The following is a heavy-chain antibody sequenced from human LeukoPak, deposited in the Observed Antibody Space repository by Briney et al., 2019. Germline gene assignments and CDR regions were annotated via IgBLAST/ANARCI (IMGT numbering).Heavy chain of an antibody. D-gene: IGHD3-10*01. CDR2: IIPILGIA. V-gene: IGHV1-69*04. CDR3: ARSSYYYGSGSYGGFDY. CDR1: GGTFSSYA. J-gene: IGHJ4*02. Sequence: ASVKVSCKASGGTFSSYAISWVRQAPGQGLEWMGRIIPILGIANYAQKFQGRVTITADNSTSTAYMELSSLRSEDTAVYYCARSSYYYGSGSYGGFDYWGQGTLVTVSS.